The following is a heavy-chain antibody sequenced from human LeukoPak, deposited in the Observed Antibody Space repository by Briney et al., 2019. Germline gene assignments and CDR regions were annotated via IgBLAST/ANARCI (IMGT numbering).Heavy chain of an antibody. Sequence: SETLSLTCTVSGGSISSYYWSWIRQPPGKGLGWIGYIYYSGSTNYNPSLKSRVTISVDTSKNQFSLKLSSVTAADTAVYYCARADFGYCSSTSCPGWFDPWGQGTLVTVSS. CDR2: IYYSGST. J-gene: IGHJ5*02. D-gene: IGHD2-2*03. CDR3: ARADFGYCSSTSCPGWFDP. CDR1: GGSISSYY. V-gene: IGHV4-59*01.